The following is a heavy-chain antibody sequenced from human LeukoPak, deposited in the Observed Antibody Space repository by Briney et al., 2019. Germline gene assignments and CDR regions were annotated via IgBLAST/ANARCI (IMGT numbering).Heavy chain of an antibody. Sequence: PGGSLRLSCAASGFTFSSYEMNWVRQAPGKGLEWVSYISSSGSTIYYAASVKGRFTISRDNAKNSLYLQMNSLRAEDTAVYYCARAVRAHPPADFWGQGTLVTVSS. CDR1: GFTFSSYE. V-gene: IGHV3-48*03. J-gene: IGHJ4*02. D-gene: IGHD3-3*01. CDR3: ARAVRAHPPADF. CDR2: ISSSGSTI.